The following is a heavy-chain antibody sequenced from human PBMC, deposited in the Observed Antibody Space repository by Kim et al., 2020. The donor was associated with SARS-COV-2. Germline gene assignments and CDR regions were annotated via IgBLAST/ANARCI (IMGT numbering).Heavy chain of an antibody. D-gene: IGHD6-13*01. CDR3: ARESRGGIAVAGTKRSFYFAY. CDR2: IYSGGST. J-gene: IGHJ4*02. CDR1: GFTVSSNY. V-gene: IGHV3-53*01. Sequence: GGSLRLSCAASGFTVSSNYMSWVRQAPGKGLEWVSVIYSGGSTYYADSVKGRFTISRDNSKNTLYLQMNSLRAEDTAVYYCARESRGGIAVAGTKRSFYFAYWGQGTLVTVST.